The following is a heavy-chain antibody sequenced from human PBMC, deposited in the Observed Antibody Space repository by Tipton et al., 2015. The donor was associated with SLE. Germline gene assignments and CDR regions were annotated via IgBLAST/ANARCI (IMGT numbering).Heavy chain of an antibody. Sequence: SLRLSCAASGFTFSSYAMSWVRQAPGKGLEWVSAISGSGGSTYYADSVKGRFTISRDNSKNTLYLQMNSLRAEDTAVYYCAAVLQLSSGWPYWGQGTLVTVSS. D-gene: IGHD6-19*01. CDR3: AAVLQLSSGWPY. J-gene: IGHJ4*02. V-gene: IGHV3-23*01. CDR1: GFTFSSYA. CDR2: ISGSGGST.